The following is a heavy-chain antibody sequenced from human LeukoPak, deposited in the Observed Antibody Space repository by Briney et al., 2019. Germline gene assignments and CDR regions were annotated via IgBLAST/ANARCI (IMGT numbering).Heavy chain of an antibody. V-gene: IGHV1-2*06. J-gene: IGHJ4*02. CDR2: INPNSGGT. CDR1: GYTFTGYY. D-gene: IGHD1-14*01. CDR3: ARLDGTGRSQIMMDY. Sequence: ASVKVSCKAYGYTFTGYYIHWVRQAPGQGLEWMGRINPNSGGTNSAQKFQGRGTMTWETSVNTAYLELGSLRSDDTAVYYCARLDGTGRSQIMMDYWGQGTLVTLSS.